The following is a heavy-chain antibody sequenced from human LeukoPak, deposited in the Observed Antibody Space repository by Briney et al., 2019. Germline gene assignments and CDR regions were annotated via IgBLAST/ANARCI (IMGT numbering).Heavy chain of an antibody. V-gene: IGHV1-8*02. CDR3: ARDSLPYSSSWPDY. Sequence: ASVKVSCKASGGTFSSYAISWVRQAPGQGLEWMGWMNPNSGNTGYAQKFQGRVTMTRNTSISTAYMELSSLRSEDTAVYYCARDSLPYSSSWPDYWGQGTLVTVSS. CDR2: MNPNSGNT. D-gene: IGHD6-13*01. CDR1: GGTFSSYA. J-gene: IGHJ4*02.